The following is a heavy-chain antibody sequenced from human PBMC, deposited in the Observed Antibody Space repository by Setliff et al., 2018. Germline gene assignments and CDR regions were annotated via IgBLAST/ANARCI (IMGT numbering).Heavy chain of an antibody. Sequence: ASVKVSCKTSGFTFYTFGFSWVRQAPGQGLEWMGWISAYDGNTDYARTFQDRVTMTIDTSTKTVFMELRRLRSDDTAVYYCTRSRAPSLVLAIDFDYWGQGTLVTVS. CDR2: ISAYDGNT. J-gene: IGHJ4*02. CDR1: GFTFYTFG. CDR3: TRSRAPSLVLAIDFDY. D-gene: IGHD2-2*03. V-gene: IGHV1-18*01.